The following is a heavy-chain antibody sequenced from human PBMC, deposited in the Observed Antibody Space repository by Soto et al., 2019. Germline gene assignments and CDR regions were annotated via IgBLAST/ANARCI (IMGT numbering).Heavy chain of an antibody. CDR1: GYTFSNYG. J-gene: IGHJ5*02. CDR3: AKAPIIDAYNYYNWFDP. D-gene: IGHD1-1*01. Sequence: ASVKVSCKASGYTFSNYGISWVRQAPGRGLEWMGWISAYNGDTKYARKFQGRVTMTTDSSTSTAYMELRSLRSDDTAVYFCAKAPIIDAYNYYNWFDPWGQGNLVTVSS. V-gene: IGHV1-18*01. CDR2: ISAYNGDT.